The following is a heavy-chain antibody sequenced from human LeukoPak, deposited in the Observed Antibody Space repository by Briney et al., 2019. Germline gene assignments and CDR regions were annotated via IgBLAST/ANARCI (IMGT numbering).Heavy chain of an antibody. V-gene: IGHV3-23*01. Sequence: GGSLRLSCAASGFTFSSYAMSWVRQAPGKGLEWVSAISGSGGSTYYADSVKGRFTISRDNSKNTLYLQMNSLRAGDTAVYYCARAARSGYSYGWSFDFWGQGTLVTVSS. CDR3: ARAARSGYSYGWSFDF. CDR2: ISGSGGST. J-gene: IGHJ4*02. D-gene: IGHD3-10*01. CDR1: GFTFSSYA.